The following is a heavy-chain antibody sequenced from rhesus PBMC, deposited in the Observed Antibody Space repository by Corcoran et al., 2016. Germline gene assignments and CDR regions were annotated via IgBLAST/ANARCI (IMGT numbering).Heavy chain of an antibody. J-gene: IGHJ4*01. CDR1: GFTFSSYD. Sequence: EVQLVESGGGLVQPGGSLRLSCAASGFTFSSYDMSWVRQAPGKGLEWVSYFSYTGKTIYYADSVQGRFTISRDNAKNSLSLQMSSLRAEDTAVYYCTRGLIAAGAGHYWGQGVLVTVSS. D-gene: IGHD6-13*01. V-gene: IGHV3-136*01. CDR3: TRGLIAAGAGHY. CDR2: FSYTGKTI.